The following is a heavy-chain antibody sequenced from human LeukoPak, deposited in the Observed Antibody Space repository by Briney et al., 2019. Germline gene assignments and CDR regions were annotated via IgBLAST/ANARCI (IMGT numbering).Heavy chain of an antibody. V-gene: IGHV4-59*11. D-gene: IGHD3-22*01. J-gene: IGHJ4*02. CDR3: ARVGLGSSGYYSNFDY. CDR2: IYYSGST. Sequence: SETLSLTCTVSGGSISSHYWSWTRQPPGKGLEWIGYIYYSGSTNYNPSLKSRVTISVDTSKNQFSLKLSSVTAADTAVYYCARVGLGSSGYYSNFDYWGQGTLVTVSS. CDR1: GGSISSHY.